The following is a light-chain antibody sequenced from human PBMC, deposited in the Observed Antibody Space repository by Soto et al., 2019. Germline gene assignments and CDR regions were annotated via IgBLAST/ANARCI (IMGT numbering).Light chain of an antibody. J-gene: IGKJ4*01. CDR1: QIVTTRY. V-gene: IGKV3-20*01. CDR2: GAS. Sequence: TLPLSPREESTLSCRSSQIVTTRYLAWYQQKPGQAPRLLMYGASNRATGIPDRFSGSGSGTDFTLTISGMEPEDFAVYYCQQYGNSPLTFGGGTKVDIK. CDR3: QQYGNSPLT.